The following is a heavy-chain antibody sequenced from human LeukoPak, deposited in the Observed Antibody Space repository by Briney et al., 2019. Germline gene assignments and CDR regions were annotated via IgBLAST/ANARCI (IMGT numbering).Heavy chain of an antibody. Sequence: PSETLSLTCTVSGGSISSSSYYWGWIRQPPGKGLEWIGSIYYSESTYYNPSLKSRVTISVDTSKNQFSLKLSSVTAADTAVHYCARHMPPYCSSTSCHQPHDAFDIWGQGTMVTVSS. V-gene: IGHV4-39*01. CDR1: GGSISSSSYY. CDR3: ARHMPPYCSSTSCHQPHDAFDI. J-gene: IGHJ3*02. D-gene: IGHD2-2*01. CDR2: IYYSEST.